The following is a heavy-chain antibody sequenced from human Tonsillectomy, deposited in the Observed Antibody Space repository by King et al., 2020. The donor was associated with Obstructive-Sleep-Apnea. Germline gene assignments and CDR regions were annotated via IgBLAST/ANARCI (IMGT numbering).Heavy chain of an antibody. CDR2: IDWDDGK. D-gene: IGHD5-12*01. CDR1: GFSLRATGMC. CDR3: ARTSGAGYFYYGLDV. J-gene: IGHJ6*02. V-gene: IGHV2-70*20. Sequence: TLKESCPALVKPTQTLTLTCTFSGFSLRATGMCVTWVRQTPGKALEWLAVIDWDDGKSYSTSLRTRLTVSKDTSKNQVVLKMTDMDPVDTATYYCARTSGAGYFYYGLDVWGQGTTVTVSS.